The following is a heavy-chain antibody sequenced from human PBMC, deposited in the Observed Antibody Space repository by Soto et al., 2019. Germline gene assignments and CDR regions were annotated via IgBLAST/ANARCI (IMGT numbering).Heavy chain of an antibody. V-gene: IGHV3-23*01. Sequence: EVQLLESGGGLVQPGGSLRLSCAASGFTFSSYAMSWVRQAPGKGLECVSAIIGSGGSTYYADSVKGRFTISRDNSKNTLNLQMNSPRAEDTAVYYCAKDSGDRQLWLNGGFDYWGQGTLVTVSS. CDR2: IIGSGGST. CDR1: GFTFSSYA. D-gene: IGHD5-18*01. CDR3: AKDSGDRQLWLNGGFDY. J-gene: IGHJ4*02.